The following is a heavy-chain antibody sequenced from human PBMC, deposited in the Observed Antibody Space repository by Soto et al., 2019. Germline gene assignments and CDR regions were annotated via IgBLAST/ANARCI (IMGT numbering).Heavy chain of an antibody. V-gene: IGHV3-73*01. Sequence: GGSLRLSCAASGFNFSGSTLHWVRQASGKGLEWVGRIRSKANNYGTAFAASVKGRFTISRDDSKNTAYLQMKSLKTEDTAVYYCTLYGGYDFDWFDPWGQGTLVTVSS. CDR2: IRSKANNYGT. D-gene: IGHD5-12*01. J-gene: IGHJ5*02. CDR3: TLYGGYDFDWFDP. CDR1: GFNFSGST.